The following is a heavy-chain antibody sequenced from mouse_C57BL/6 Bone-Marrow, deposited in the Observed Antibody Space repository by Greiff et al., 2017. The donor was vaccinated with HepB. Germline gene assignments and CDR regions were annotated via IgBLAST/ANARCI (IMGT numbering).Heavy chain of an antibody. CDR3: TTPSMVTGDY. J-gene: IGHJ2*01. CDR2: IDPENGDT. Sequence: VQLKESGAELVRPGASVKLSCTASGFNIKDDYMHWVKQRPEQGLEWIGWIDPENGDTEYASKFQGKATITADTSSNTAYLQLSSLTSEDTAVYYCTTPSMVTGDYWGQGTTLTVSS. D-gene: IGHD2-2*01. CDR1: GFNIKDDY. V-gene: IGHV14-4*01.